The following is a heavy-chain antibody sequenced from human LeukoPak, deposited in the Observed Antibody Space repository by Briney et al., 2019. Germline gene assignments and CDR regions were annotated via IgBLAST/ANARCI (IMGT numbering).Heavy chain of an antibody. V-gene: IGHV4-31*03. J-gene: IGHJ2*01. D-gene: IGHD4-17*01. CDR1: GGSISSGGYY. CDR2: VYYSGST. Sequence: SQTLSLTCTVSGGSISSGGYYWSWIRQHPGKGLEWIGYVYYSGSTYYNPSLKSRVTISVVPSKSQFSLKLSSVTAADTAVYYCARQRYGDPNWYFDLWGRGTLVTVSS. CDR3: ARQRYGDPNWYFDL.